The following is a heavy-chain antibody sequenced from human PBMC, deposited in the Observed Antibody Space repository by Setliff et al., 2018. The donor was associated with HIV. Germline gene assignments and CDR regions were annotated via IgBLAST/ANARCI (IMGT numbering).Heavy chain of an antibody. CDR1: GGSISSSSYY. D-gene: IGHD6-19*01. J-gene: IGHJ4*02. Sequence: SETLSLTCTVSGGSISSSSYYWGWVRQPPGKGLEWIGSMYYSGRTNYNPSLESRVTTSVDTSKKQFSLRLTSVTAADTAVYYCARGVRDNSGWSSYYFDYWGQGTLVTVSS. V-gene: IGHV4-39*07. CDR3: ARGVRDNSGWSSYYFDY. CDR2: MYYSGRT.